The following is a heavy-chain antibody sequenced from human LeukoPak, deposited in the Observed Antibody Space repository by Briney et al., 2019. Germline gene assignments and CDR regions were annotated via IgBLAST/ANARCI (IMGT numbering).Heavy chain of an antibody. Sequence: GESLKISCKGSGYSFTSYWIGWVRQMPGKGLEWMGIIYPGDSEIRYSPSFQGQVTISADKSISTAYLQWGSLKASDTAMYYCARTAKYYDFWSGYLYFDYWGQGTLGTVSS. CDR1: GYSFTSYW. J-gene: IGHJ4*02. D-gene: IGHD3-3*01. CDR2: IYPGDSEI. V-gene: IGHV5-51*01. CDR3: ARTAKYYDFWSGYLYFDY.